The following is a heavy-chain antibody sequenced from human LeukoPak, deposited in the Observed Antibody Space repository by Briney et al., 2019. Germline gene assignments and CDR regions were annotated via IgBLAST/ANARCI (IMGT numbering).Heavy chain of an antibody. V-gene: IGHV3-53*01. D-gene: IGHD3-22*01. J-gene: IGHJ4*02. CDR3: ARGDDSGYYDYFDY. CDR2: IYTGGNT. CDR1: GFTLTNHG. Sequence: GGSLRLSCAVSGFTLTNHGVSWVRQAPGKGLEWVSTIYTGGNTYYAASVKGRFTISRDFSKNTVFLHMNSLRAEDTAMYYCARGDDSGYYDYFDYWGQGALVTVSS.